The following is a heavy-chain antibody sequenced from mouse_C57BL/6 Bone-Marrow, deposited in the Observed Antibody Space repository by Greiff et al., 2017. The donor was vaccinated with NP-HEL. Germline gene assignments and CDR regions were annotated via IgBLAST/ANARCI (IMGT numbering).Heavy chain of an antibody. CDR3: ARSPLLREAMDY. V-gene: IGHV1-80*01. CDR2: IYPGDGDT. J-gene: IGHJ4*01. CDR1: GYAFSSYW. D-gene: IGHD1-2*01. Sequence: QVQLQQSGAELVKPGASVKISCKASGYAFSSYWMNWVKQRPGTGLEWIGQIYPGDGDTNYNGKFKGKATLTADKSSSTAYMQLSSLTSEDSAVYFCARSPLLREAMDYWGQGTSVTVSS.